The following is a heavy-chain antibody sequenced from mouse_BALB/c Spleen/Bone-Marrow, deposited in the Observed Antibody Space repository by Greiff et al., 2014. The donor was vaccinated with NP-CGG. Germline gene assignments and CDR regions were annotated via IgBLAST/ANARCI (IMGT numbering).Heavy chain of an antibody. CDR3: ATYYYGSSWGFAY. CDR2: IDPANGNT. D-gene: IGHD1-1*01. V-gene: IGHV14-3*02. J-gene: IGHJ3*01. Sequence: EVKLMESGAELVKPGASVKLSCTASGFNIKDTYMHWVKQRPEQGLEWIGRIDPANGNTKYDPKFQGKATITADTSFNTAYLQLSSLTSEDTAVYYCATYYYGSSWGFAYWGQGTLVTVSA. CDR1: GFNIKDTY.